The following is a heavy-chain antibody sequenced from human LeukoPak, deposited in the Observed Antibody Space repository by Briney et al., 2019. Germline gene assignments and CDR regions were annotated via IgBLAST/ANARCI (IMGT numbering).Heavy chain of an antibody. CDR2: INWNGGST. J-gene: IGHJ6*03. Sequence: GGSLRLSCAASGFTFDDYGMSWVRQAPGKGLEWVSGINWNGGSTGYADSVKGRFTISRDNAKNSLYLQMDSLRVEDTAVYYCARDPYSGNYGPYYYYMDVWGKGTTVTISS. CDR1: GFTFDDYG. D-gene: IGHD1-26*01. CDR3: ARDPYSGNYGPYYYYMDV. V-gene: IGHV3-20*04.